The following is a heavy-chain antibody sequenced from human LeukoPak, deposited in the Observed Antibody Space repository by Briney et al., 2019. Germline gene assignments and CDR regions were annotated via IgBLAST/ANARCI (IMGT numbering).Heavy chain of an antibody. J-gene: IGHJ4*02. V-gene: IGHV4-39*01. D-gene: IGHD3-10*01. CDR2: IYYSGST. Sequence: PSETLSLTCTVSGGSISSSSYYWGWIRQPPGKGLEWIGSIYYSGSTYYNPSLKSRVTISVDTSKNQFSLKLSSVTAADTAVYYCARLWFGELYFDYWGQGTLVTVSS. CDR3: ARLWFGELYFDY. CDR1: GGSISSSSYY.